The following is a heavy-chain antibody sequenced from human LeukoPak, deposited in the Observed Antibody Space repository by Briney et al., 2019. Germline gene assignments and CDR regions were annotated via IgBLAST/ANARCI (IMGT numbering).Heavy chain of an antibody. CDR2: IRSSGRNI. D-gene: IGHD2-21*01. CDR3: ARDYIDDSCEGGCYVVVFDF. Sequence: KPGGSMRLSCAASGFRFSEYDMSWIRQAPGKGLEWVSHIRSSGRNIFYADSVKGRFTISRDSAKNSLYLEMNSLRAEDTAVYYYARDYIDDSCEGGCYVVVFDFWGHGTAVTVSS. V-gene: IGHV3-11*04. CDR1: GFRFSEYD. J-gene: IGHJ3*01.